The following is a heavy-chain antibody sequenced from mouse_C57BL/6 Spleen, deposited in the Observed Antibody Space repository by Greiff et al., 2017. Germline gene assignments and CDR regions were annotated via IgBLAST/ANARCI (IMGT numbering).Heavy chain of an antibody. CDR3: ARRAVVASYDFDD. Sequence: EVQLQQSGPELVKPGASVKISCKASGYTFTDYYMHWVKQSPGQSLEWIGDINPNNGGTSYNQKFKGKATLTVDKSSSTAYMELRSLTSEDSAVYYGARRAVVASYDFDDRGQGTTLTAST. J-gene: IGHJ2*01. CDR1: GYTFTDYY. V-gene: IGHV1-26*01. CDR2: INPNNGGT. D-gene: IGHD1-1*01.